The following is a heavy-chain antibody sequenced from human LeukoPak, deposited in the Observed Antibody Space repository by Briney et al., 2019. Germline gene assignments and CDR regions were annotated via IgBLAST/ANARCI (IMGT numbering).Heavy chain of an antibody. CDR1: GGSISSGSYY. CDR2: IYTSGST. V-gene: IGHV4-61*02. D-gene: IGHD6-13*01. Sequence: PSETLSLTCTVSGGSISSGSYYWSWIRQPAGKGLEWIGRIYTSGSTNYNPSLKSRVTISVDTSKNQFSLKLSSVTAADTAVYYCARASIAAASTVTNFDYWGQGTLVTVSS. CDR3: ARASIAAASTVTNFDY. J-gene: IGHJ4*02.